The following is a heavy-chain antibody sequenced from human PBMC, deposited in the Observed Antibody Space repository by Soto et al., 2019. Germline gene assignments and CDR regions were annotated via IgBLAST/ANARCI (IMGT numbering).Heavy chain of an antibody. V-gene: IGHV3-23*01. CDR1: GFTFSSYA. D-gene: IGHD6-19*01. Sequence: EVQLLESGGGLVQPGGSLRLSCAASGFTFSSYAMSWVRQAPGKGLEWVSAISGSGGSTYYADSVKGRFTISRDNSKNTLYLQMNRLRAEDTAVYYCAKDRADSSGLITPGVGLEYCGQGTLVTVSS. J-gene: IGHJ4*02. CDR2: ISGSGGST. CDR3: AKDRADSSGLITPGVGLEY.